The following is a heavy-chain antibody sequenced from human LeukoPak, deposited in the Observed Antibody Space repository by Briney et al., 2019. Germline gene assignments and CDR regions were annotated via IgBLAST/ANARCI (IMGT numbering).Heavy chain of an antibody. Sequence: GGSLRLSCAASGFTFSSYWMSWVRQAPGKGLEWVANIKQDGSEKYYVDSVKGRFTISRDNAKNSLYLQMNSLRAEDTAVYYCARDGGGATTNWFDPWGQGTLVTVSS. D-gene: IGHD1-26*01. V-gene: IGHV3-7*03. CDR2: IKQDGSEK. J-gene: IGHJ5*02. CDR3: ARDGGGATTNWFDP. CDR1: GFTFSSYW.